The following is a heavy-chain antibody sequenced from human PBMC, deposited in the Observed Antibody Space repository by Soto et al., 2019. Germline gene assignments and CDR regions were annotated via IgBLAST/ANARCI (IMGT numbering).Heavy chain of an antibody. CDR2: INPNSGGT. V-gene: IGHV1-2*04. J-gene: IGHJ3*02. Sequence: ASVKVSCKASGYTFTGYYMHWVRQAPGQGLEWMGWINPNSGGTNYAQKFQGWVTMTRDTSISTAYMELSRLRSDDTAVYYCARGGPGYDFWSGYYSDAFDIWGQGTMVTVSS. D-gene: IGHD3-3*01. CDR3: ARGGPGYDFWSGYYSDAFDI. CDR1: GYTFTGYY.